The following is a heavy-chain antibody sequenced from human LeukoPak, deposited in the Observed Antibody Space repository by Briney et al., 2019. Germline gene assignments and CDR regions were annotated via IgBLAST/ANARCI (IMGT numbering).Heavy chain of an antibody. CDR3: ARDASMINFDY. D-gene: IGHD3-16*01. J-gene: IGHJ4*02. CDR1: GYTFTVYS. CDR2: ITTSTGKP. Sequence: ASVKVSCKASGYTFTVYSINWLRQAPGQGLEGMGWITTSTGKPTYAQGFTGRFVFSLDTSVSTTYLHINSLKAEDTAVYYCARDASMINFDYWGQGAWSPSPQ. V-gene: IGHV7-4-1*02.